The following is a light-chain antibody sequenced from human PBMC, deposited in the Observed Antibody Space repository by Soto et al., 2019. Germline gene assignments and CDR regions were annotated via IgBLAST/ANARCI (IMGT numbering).Light chain of an antibody. Sequence: EIVLTQSPATLSLSPGERATLSCRASQSVSRHLAWYQQKPGQAPRLLIYDASNRATGIPARFSGSGSGTDFTLTISSLEPEDFAVYYCQESYSFLWGTCGQGTKVEIK. J-gene: IGKJ1*01. CDR2: DAS. CDR1: QSVSRH. V-gene: IGKV3-11*01. CDR3: QESYSFLWGT.